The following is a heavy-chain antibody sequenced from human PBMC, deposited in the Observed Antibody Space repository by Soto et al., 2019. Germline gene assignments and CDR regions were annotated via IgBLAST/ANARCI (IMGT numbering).Heavy chain of an antibody. J-gene: IGHJ4*02. CDR3: TAGKLYPSLDFDY. D-gene: IGHD2-8*01. CDR2: IRSKAYGGTT. CDR1: GFTFNDYT. V-gene: IGHV3-49*04. Sequence: GGSLRLSCTASGFTFNDYTLSWVRQAPGKGLEWVGFIRSKAYGGTTEYAASVKGRFTISRDDSKSIAYLQMNSLKTEDTAVYYCTAGKLYPSLDFDYWGQGTPVTFSS.